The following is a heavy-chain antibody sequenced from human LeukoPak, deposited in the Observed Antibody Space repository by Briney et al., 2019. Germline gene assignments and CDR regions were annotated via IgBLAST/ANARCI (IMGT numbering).Heavy chain of an antibody. J-gene: IGHJ4*02. Sequence: GASVKVSCKASGGTFSSYAISWVRQAPGQGLEWMGMIIPILGIANYAQKFQGRVTITADKSTSTAYMELSSLRSEDTAVYYCARDYKERSSNDYWGQGTLVTVSS. V-gene: IGHV1-69*04. CDR1: GGTFSSYA. CDR3: ARDYKERSSNDY. D-gene: IGHD3-10*01. CDR2: IIPILGIA.